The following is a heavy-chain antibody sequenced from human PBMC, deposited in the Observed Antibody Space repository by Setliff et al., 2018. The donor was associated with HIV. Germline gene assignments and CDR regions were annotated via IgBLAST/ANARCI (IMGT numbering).Heavy chain of an antibody. CDR1: GGSISSSSHH. D-gene: IGHD1-26*01. J-gene: IGHJ6*03. Sequence: SATLSLTCTVSGGSISSSSHHWAWIRQPPGKGLEYIGNVYYTGSTHHNPSLESRVATSVDTSKNQFSLKLSSVTAADTAVYYCARIVRWELVATSTFFYYYMDVWGKGTTVTVSS. CDR3: ARIVRWELVATSTFFYYYMDV. V-gene: IGHV4-39*01. CDR2: VYYTGST.